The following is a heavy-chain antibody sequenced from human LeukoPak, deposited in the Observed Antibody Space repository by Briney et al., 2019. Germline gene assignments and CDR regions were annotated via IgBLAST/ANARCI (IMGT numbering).Heavy chain of an antibody. CDR2: ISSSSSYI. V-gene: IGHV3-21*01. D-gene: IGHD2-21*01. Sequence: RGSLRLSCAASGFTFSSYSMNWVRQAPGKGLEWVSSISSSSSYIYYADSVKGRFTISRDNAKNSLYLQMNSLRAEDTAVYYCARGSTSIPSIWGQGTMVTVSS. CDR1: GFTFSSYS. J-gene: IGHJ3*02. CDR3: ARGSTSIPSI.